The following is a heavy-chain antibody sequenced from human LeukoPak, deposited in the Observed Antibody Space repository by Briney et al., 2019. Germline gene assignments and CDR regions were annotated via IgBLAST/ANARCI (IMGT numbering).Heavy chain of an antibody. J-gene: IGHJ4*02. CDR2: IYYSGST. CDR3: AGQTYYDSSGYSFLHDY. D-gene: IGHD3-22*01. V-gene: IGHV4-39*01. CDR1: GGSISSSSYY. Sequence: SETLSLTCTVSGGSISSSSYYWGWIRQPPGKGLEWIGSIYYSGSTYYNPSLKSRVTISVDTSKNQFSLKLSSVTAADTAVYYCAGQTYYDSSGYSFLHDYWGQGTLVTVSS.